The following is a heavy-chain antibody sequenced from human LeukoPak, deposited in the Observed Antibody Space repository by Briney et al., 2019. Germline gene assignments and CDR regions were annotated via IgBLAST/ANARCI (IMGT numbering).Heavy chain of an antibody. CDR1: GGSISSSNW. V-gene: IGHV4-4*02. D-gene: IGHD3-22*01. CDR2: IYHSGST. J-gene: IGHJ5*02. CDR3: ARGYDSSGYYLSRWFDP. Sequence: SETLSLTCAVSGGSISSSNWWSWVRQPPGKGLEWIGEIYHSGSTNYNPSLKSRVTISVDKSKNQFSLKLSSVTAADTAVYYCARGYDSSGYYLSRWFDPWGQGTLVTVSS.